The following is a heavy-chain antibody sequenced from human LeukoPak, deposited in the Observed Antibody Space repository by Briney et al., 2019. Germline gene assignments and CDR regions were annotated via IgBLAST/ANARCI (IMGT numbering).Heavy chain of an antibody. Sequence: SVKGSFQASGGTFRSYAISWVRPAPGQGLEWMGGIIPIFGTANYAQKFQGRVTITADESTSTAYMELSSRRSEDTAVYYCTGRYCSSTSCQGWFDPGGQGTLVTVSS. CDR2: IIPIFGTA. J-gene: IGHJ5*02. CDR3: TGRYCSSTSCQGWFDP. D-gene: IGHD2-2*01. V-gene: IGHV1-69*13. CDR1: GGTFRSYA.